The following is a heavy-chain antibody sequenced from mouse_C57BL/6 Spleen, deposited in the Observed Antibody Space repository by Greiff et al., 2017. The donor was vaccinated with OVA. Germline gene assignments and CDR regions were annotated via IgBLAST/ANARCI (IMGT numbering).Heavy chain of an antibody. J-gene: IGHJ4*01. CDR1: GFSLTSYG. CDR2: IWSDGST. CDR3: ARQDPPYYGSSTWAMDY. Sequence: QVQLKESGPGLVAPSQSLSITCTVSGFSLTSYGVHWVRQPPGKGLEWLVVIWSDGSTTYNSALKSRLSISKDNSKSQVFLKMNSLQTDDTAMYYCARQDPPYYGSSTWAMDYWGQGTSVTVSS. D-gene: IGHD1-1*01. V-gene: IGHV2-6-1*01.